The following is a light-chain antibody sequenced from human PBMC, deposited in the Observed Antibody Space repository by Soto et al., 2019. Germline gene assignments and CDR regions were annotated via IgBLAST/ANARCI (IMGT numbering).Light chain of an antibody. CDR1: QSISSN. V-gene: IGKV3-15*01. CDR3: QQYNNWPPYT. Sequence: EIVMTQSPATLSVSPGDRATVSCRASQSISSNLAWYQHKPGQAPRLLIYGASTRATGIPDRFSGSGSGAEFTLTTSNLQSEDFAVYYCQQYNNWPPYTFGQGTNLEIK. CDR2: GAS. J-gene: IGKJ2*01.